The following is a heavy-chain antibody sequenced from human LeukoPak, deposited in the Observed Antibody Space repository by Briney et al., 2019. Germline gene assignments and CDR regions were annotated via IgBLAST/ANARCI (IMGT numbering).Heavy chain of an antibody. CDR2: ISGSSSTI. D-gene: IGHD3-22*01. Sequence: GGSLRLSCAASGFTFSSYSMNWVRQAPGKGLEWVSYISGSSSTIYYADSVKGRFTISRDNAKNSLYLQMNSLRAEDTAVYYCARDALYYYDSSGFNWFDPWGQGTLVTVSS. J-gene: IGHJ5*02. CDR1: GFTFSSYS. CDR3: ARDALYYYDSSGFNWFDP. V-gene: IGHV3-48*01.